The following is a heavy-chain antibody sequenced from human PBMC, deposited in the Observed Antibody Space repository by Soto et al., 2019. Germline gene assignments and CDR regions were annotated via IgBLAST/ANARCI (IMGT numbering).Heavy chain of an antibody. CDR2: TRNKGESYTT. V-gene: IGHV3-72*01. CDR3: VREGFFTLDF. J-gene: IGHJ4*02. Sequence: EVQLVESGGGLVQPGGSLRLSCAASGFNIRDHYMDWVRQAPGKGLEWVGLTRNKGESYTTEHAASVKGRFVISRDDSKNSVYLQMNSLKPEDTAVYYCVREGFFTLDFWGQGTLVTVSS. CDR1: GFNIRDHY.